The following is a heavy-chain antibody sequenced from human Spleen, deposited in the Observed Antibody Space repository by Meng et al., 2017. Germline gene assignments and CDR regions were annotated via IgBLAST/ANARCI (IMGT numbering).Heavy chain of an antibody. J-gene: IGHJ5*02. D-gene: IGHD4-11*01. CDR1: GGSISGYY. Sequence: QGELQQVGAGLLKPSETLSLTCAGYGGSISGYYWTWIRQPPGKGLEWIGEINHSGSTTYNPSLKSRVTISVDTSKNQFSLKLNSVTAADTAVYYCARGPRITVAGGWFDPWGQGTLVTVSS. CDR3: ARGPRITVAGGWFDP. CDR2: INHSGST. V-gene: IGHV4-34*01.